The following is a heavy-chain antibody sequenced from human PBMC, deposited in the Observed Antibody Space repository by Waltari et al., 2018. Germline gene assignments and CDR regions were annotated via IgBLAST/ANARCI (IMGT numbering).Heavy chain of an antibody. CDR3: SRGGDADKAGGI. Sequence: QVQLQQWGAGLLKPADTLSPTCAVHGGSFGNYYWSWFRQPPGMGLEWIGEIHPSGTAYYNASLKSRVSISVDTSNNQFSLRLSSVTAADTAEYYCSRGGDADKAGGIWGQGTLVTVSS. CDR2: IHPSGTA. J-gene: IGHJ4*02. CDR1: GGSFGNYY. V-gene: IGHV4-34*01. D-gene: IGHD3-3*01.